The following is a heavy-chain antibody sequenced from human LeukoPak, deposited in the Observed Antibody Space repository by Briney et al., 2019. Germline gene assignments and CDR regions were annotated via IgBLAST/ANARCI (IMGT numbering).Heavy chain of an antibody. J-gene: IGHJ4*02. Sequence: GGSLRLSCTASGFTFSSCGMTWVRQAPGKGLEWFSSIADSGAYAYYTESVKGRFTISRDNSKNTLYLQMNSLRAEDTALYYCAKLPSDIPEFNYWGQGSLVTVSS. CDR2: IADSGAYA. V-gene: IGHV3-23*01. CDR3: AKLPSDIPEFNY. D-gene: IGHD2-21*01. CDR1: GFTFSSCG.